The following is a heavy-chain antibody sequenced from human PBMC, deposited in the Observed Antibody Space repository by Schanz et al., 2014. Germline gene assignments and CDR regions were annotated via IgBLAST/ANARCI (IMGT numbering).Heavy chain of an antibody. D-gene: IGHD6-13*01. CDR1: GFTFEDYA. CDR3: AKEFSSSWWYGMDV. J-gene: IGHJ6*02. V-gene: IGHV3-23*04. CDR2: ISGSGVIT. Sequence: EVQLVESGGGLVQPGRSLRLSCAASGFTFEDYAMHWVRQGPGKGLEWVSGISGSGVITYYEDSVKGRFTISRDNSKNTLYLRMNSLRAEDTAVYYCAKEFSSSWWYGMDVWGQGTTVTVS.